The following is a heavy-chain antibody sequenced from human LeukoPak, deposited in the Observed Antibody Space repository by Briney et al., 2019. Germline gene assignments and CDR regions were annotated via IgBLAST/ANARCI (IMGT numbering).Heavy chain of an antibody. CDR3: ARARDYYDSSGTFYYYGMDV. CDR1: GGSISSYY. J-gene: IGHJ6*02. Sequence: SETLSLTCTVSGGSISSYYWSWIRQPPGKGLEWIGYIYYSGSTNYNPSLKSRVTISVDTSKNQFSLKLSSVTAADTAVYYCARARDYYDSSGTFYYYGMDVWGQGTTVTVSS. V-gene: IGHV4-59*01. CDR2: IYYSGST. D-gene: IGHD3-22*01.